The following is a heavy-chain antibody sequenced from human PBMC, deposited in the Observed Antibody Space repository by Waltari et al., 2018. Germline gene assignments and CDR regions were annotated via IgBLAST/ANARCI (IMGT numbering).Heavy chain of an antibody. V-gene: IGHV1-24*01. J-gene: IGHJ3*02. Sequence: VQLVQSGAEVKKPGATVKISCKASGYTFTDYYMHWVRQAPGKGLEWMGGFDPEDGETIYAQKFQGRGTMTEDTSTDTAYMELSSLRSEDTAVYYCATHRHYYDSSGYSGAFDIWGQGTMVTVSS. CDR1: GYTFTDYY. CDR3: ATHRHYYDSSGYSGAFDI. CDR2: FDPEDGET. D-gene: IGHD3-22*01.